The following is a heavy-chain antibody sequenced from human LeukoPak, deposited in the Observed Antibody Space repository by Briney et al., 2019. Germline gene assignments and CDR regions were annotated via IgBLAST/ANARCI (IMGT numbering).Heavy chain of an antibody. CDR1: GFTFSSYA. Sequence: GGSLRLSCAASGFTFSSYAMNWVRQAPGKGLEWVSSITSSGDATYYADSVKGRFTISRDNSKNTVYLQMNSLRAEDTAVYYCAKDGYYDSSAYYYVRYFDLWGRGTLVTVSS. CDR2: ITSSGDAT. V-gene: IGHV3-23*01. D-gene: IGHD3-22*01. J-gene: IGHJ2*01. CDR3: AKDGYYDSSAYYYVRYFDL.